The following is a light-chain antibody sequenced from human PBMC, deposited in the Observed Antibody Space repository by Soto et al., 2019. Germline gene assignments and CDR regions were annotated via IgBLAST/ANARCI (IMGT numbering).Light chain of an antibody. V-gene: IGLV2-8*01. CDR2: EVR. CDR1: SSNIGSNY. Sequence: QSVLTQPPSASGTPGQRVTISCSGSSSNIGSNYVYWYQQHPGRAPKLMIYEVRKRPSGVPDRFSGSKSDNTASLTVSGLQAEDEADYYCSSYAGNNNFVVFGGGTKVTVL. CDR3: SSYAGNNNFVV. J-gene: IGLJ2*01.